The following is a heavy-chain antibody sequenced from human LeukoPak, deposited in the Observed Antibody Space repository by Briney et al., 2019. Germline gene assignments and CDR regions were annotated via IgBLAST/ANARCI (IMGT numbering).Heavy chain of an antibody. J-gene: IGHJ4*02. CDR1: GFTFSSYG. CDR2: IKQDGSEK. V-gene: IGHV3-7*01. CDR3: ASMVRGYSYGYERGYYFDY. Sequence: TGGSLRLSCAASGFTFSSYGMSWVRQAPGKGLEWVANIKQDGSEKYYVDSVKGRFTISRDNAKNSLYLQMNSLRAEDTAVYYCASMVRGYSYGYERGYYFDYWGQGTLVTVSS. D-gene: IGHD5-18*01.